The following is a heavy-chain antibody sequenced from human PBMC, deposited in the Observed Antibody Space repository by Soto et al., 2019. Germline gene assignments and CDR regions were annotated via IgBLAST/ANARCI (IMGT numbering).Heavy chain of an antibody. CDR2: IIPIFGTA. V-gene: IGHV1-69*01. D-gene: IGHD2-21*02. CDR1: GGTFSSYA. Sequence: QVQLVQSGAEVKKPGSSVKVSCKASGGTFSSYAISWVRQAPGQGLEWMGGIIPIFGTANYAQKFQGRVTINADEFRRTAYREPSSRRSDDTAVYYCARAGGGQPPDYYFDYWGQGTLVTVSS. CDR3: ARAGGGQPPDYYFDY. J-gene: IGHJ4*02.